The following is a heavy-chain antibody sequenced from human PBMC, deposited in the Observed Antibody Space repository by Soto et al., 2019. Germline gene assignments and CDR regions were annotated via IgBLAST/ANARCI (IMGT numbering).Heavy chain of an antibody. CDR1: EFSFSIYS. D-gene: IGHD5-12*01. J-gene: IGHJ4*02. V-gene: IGHV3-21*01. CDR2: ISSSSDYI. Sequence: SGGSLRLSCAASEFSFSIYSMNWVRQAPGKGLEWISSISSSSDYIYYADSVKGRFTISRDNSKNSLYLQLNSLRAEDTAVYYCARSPGRDGYNHFDYWGQGTLVTVSS. CDR3: ARSPGRDGYNHFDY.